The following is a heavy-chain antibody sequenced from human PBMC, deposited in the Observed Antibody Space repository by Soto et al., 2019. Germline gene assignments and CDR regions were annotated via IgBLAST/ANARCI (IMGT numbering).Heavy chain of an antibody. J-gene: IGHJ4*02. CDR3: ARAVAVAADFDY. Sequence: ASVKVSCKASGYTFTSYAMHWVRQAPGLRLEWMGWINAGNGNTKYSQKFQGRVTITRDTSASTAYMELSSLRSEDTAVYYCARAVAVAADFDYWGQGTLVTVSS. CDR2: INAGNGNT. D-gene: IGHD6-19*01. V-gene: IGHV1-3*01. CDR1: GYTFTSYA.